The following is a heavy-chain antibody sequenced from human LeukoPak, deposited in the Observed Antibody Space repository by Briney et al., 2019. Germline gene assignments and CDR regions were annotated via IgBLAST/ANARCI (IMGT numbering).Heavy chain of an antibody. J-gene: IGHJ6*03. Sequence: SETLSLTCAVYGGSFSGYYWSWIRQPPGKGLEWIGEINHSGSTNYNPSLKSRVTISVDTSKNQFSLKLSSVTAADTAVYYCARALKMATINHYYYYMDVWGKGTTVTVSS. CDR3: ARALKMATINHYYYYMDV. V-gene: IGHV4-34*01. D-gene: IGHD5-24*01. CDR2: INHSGST. CDR1: GGSFSGYY.